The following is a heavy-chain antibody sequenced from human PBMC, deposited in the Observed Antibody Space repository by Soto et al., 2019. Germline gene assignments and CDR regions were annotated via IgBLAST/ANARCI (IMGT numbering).Heavy chain of an antibody. D-gene: IGHD5-18*01. V-gene: IGHV3-30*18. CDR2: ISYHGTEK. CDR1: GVTFSNYA. Sequence: QVHLVESGGGVVQPGMSLRLSCAASGVTFSNYAMHWVLQAPGKGLEWVADISYHGTEKGYAEAVKGRFTISRDNSKNTLYVQMSRLSPEETAVYYCAKDIGGVDTGNYGMDVWGQGTTVIVSS. CDR3: AKDIGGVDTGNYGMDV. J-gene: IGHJ6*02.